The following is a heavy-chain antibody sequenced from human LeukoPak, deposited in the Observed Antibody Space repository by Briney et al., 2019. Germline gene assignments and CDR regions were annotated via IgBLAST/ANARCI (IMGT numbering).Heavy chain of an antibody. D-gene: IGHD3-16*02. CDR3: TRGIFLGSWGASYPPYYFDY. CDR2: INHSGST. J-gene: IGHJ4*02. CDR1: GGSFSGYY. Sequence: SETLSLTCTVYGGSFSGYYWSWIRQPPGKGLEWIGEINHSGSTNYNPSLKSRVTISVDTSKNQFSLKLSSVTAADTAVYYCTRGIFLGSWGASYPPYYFDYWGQGTLVTVSS. V-gene: IGHV4-34*01.